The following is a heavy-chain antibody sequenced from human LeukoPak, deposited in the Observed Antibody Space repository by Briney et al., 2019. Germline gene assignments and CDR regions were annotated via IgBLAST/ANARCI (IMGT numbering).Heavy chain of an antibody. J-gene: IGHJ6*03. D-gene: IGHD5-18*01. V-gene: IGHV4-39*07. CDR2: IYYSGST. CDR1: GFSISTSTYH. CDR3: AREAKWIPLYYYYMDG. Sequence: SETLSLTCAVSGFSISTSTYHWGWIRQPPGKGLEWIGSIYYSGSTYYNPSLKSRVTISVDTSKNQFSLKLSSVTAADTAVYYCAREAKWIPLYYYYMDGWGKGATVTVSS.